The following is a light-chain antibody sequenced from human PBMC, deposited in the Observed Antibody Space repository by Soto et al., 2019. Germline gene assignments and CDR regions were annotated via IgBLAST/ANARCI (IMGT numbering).Light chain of an antibody. CDR2: GAS. CDR3: QQYSDWRPQ. CDR1: QSVSVD. V-gene: IGKV3-15*01. J-gene: IGKJ1*01. Sequence: EIVMTQSPATLSVSPGERVTLSCRASQSVSVDLAWYQQRPGQAPRLLIYGASTRATGIPVRFSGSGSGTEFSLTISSLQSEDFAFYYCQQYSDWRPQFGQGTKVDIK.